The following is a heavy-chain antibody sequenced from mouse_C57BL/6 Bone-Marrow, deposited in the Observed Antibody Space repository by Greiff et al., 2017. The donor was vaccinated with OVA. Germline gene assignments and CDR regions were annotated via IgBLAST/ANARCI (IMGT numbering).Heavy chain of an antibody. CDR2: IDPSDSYT. CDR3: ARLRQDYYYAMDY. CDR1: GYTFTSYW. Sequence: QVQLQQPGAELVMPGASVKLSCKASGYTFTSYWMHWVKQRPGQGLEWIGEIDPSDSYTNYNQKFKGKSTLTVDKSSSTAYMQLSSLTSEDSAVYYCARLRQDYYYAMDYWGQGTSVTVSS. V-gene: IGHV1-69*01. J-gene: IGHJ4*01. D-gene: IGHD2-12*01.